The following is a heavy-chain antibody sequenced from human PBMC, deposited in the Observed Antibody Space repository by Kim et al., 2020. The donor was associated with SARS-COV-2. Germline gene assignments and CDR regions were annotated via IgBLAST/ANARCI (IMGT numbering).Heavy chain of an antibody. J-gene: IGHJ3*02. D-gene: IGHD1-26*01. V-gene: IGHV3-23*01. CDR1: GFIYRSYA. Sequence: GGSLRLSCAVSGFIYRSYAMNWVRQAPGKGLEWVSAISATGGSTDYADPVKGRFTISRDNSRNTLYLQMNTLRAEDTAVYYCAKGGGSPHALDIWGQGT. CDR3: AKGGGSPHALDI. CDR2: ISATGGST.